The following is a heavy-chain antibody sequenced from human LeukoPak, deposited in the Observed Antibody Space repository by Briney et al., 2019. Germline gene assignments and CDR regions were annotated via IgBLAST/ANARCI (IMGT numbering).Heavy chain of an antibody. CDR1: GGSISSYY. D-gene: IGHD1-14*01. J-gene: IGHJ4*02. V-gene: IGHV4-59*07. Sequence: SDTLSLTCTVSGGSISSYYWSWIRQPPGKGLEWIGYIYYSGSTNYNPSLKSRVTISVDTSKNQFSLKLSSVTAADTAVYYCARTTAYVPYFDYWGQGTLVTVSS. CDR2: IYYSGST. CDR3: ARTTAYVPYFDY.